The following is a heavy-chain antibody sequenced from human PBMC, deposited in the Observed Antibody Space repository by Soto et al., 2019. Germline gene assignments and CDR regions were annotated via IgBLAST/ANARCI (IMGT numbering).Heavy chain of an antibody. J-gene: IGHJ4*02. D-gene: IGHD3-16*01. V-gene: IGHV1-8*01. CDR3: TRGGWGTPFDF. CDR1: GYTFTHYD. CDR2: MNPNTGNT. Sequence: QVQLVHSGADMKKPGASVKVSCKASGYTFTHYDINWVRQATGQGLEWMGWMNPNTGNTGFAQKLQDRVTMTRNTSINTDYMTLSSLRSEATALYFCTRGGWGTPFDFCGQGTPVTVSS.